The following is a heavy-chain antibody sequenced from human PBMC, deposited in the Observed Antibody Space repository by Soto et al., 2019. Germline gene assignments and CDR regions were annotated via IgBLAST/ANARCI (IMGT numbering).Heavy chain of an antibody. V-gene: IGHV3-33*01. CDR3: ARATYFSDSSGYTRCFDY. J-gene: IGHJ4*02. CDR1: GFTFSSYG. D-gene: IGHD3-22*01. CDR2: IWYDGSNK. Sequence: PGGSLRLSCAASGFTFSSYGMHWVRQAPGKGLEWVAVIWYDGSNKYYADSVKGRFTISRDNSKNTLYLQMNSLRAEDTAVYYCARATYFSDSSGYTRCFDYWGQGTLV.